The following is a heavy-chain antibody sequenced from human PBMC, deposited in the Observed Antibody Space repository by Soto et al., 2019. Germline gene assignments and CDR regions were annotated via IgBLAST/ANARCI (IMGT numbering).Heavy chain of an antibody. J-gene: IGHJ5*02. CDR1: GGTFSSYA. CDR2: ILPIFGTA. CDR3: ARVDAAAGPNWFDP. V-gene: IGHV1-69*12. D-gene: IGHD6-13*01. Sequence: QVQLVQSGAEVKKPGPSVKVSCKASGGTFSSYAISWVRQAPGQGLEWMGGILPIFGTAKYAQKFQGRVTITADESTSTAYMERSSLRSEDTAVYYCARVDAAAGPNWFDPWGQGTLVTVSS.